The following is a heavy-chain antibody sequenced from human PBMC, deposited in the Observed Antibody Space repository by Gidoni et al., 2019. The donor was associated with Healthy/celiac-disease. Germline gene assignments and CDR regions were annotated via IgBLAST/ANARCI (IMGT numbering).Heavy chain of an antibody. D-gene: IGHD2-21*01. J-gene: IGHJ3*02. CDR2: ISSSSSYI. V-gene: IGHV3-21*01. Sequence: EVQLVESGGGLVKPGGSLRLSCAASGFTFSSYSMTWVRQAPGKGLEWVSSISSSSSYIYYADSVKGRFTISRDNAKNSLYLQMNSLRAEDTAVYYCARGEAYCGGDCYLEAFDIWGQGTMVTVSS. CDR1: GFTFSSYS. CDR3: ARGEAYCGGDCYLEAFDI.